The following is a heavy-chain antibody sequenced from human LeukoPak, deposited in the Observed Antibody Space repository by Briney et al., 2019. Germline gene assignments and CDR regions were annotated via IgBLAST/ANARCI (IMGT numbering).Heavy chain of an antibody. D-gene: IGHD3-16*01. V-gene: IGHV3-7*03. Sequence: EGSLRLSCAASGFTFSSYWMSWVRQAPGKGLEWVANIKQDGSEKYYVDSVKGRFTISRDNAKNSLYLQMNSLRAEDTAVYYCASNSYYDYVWGSTLDPWGQGTLVTVSS. CDR2: IKQDGSEK. J-gene: IGHJ5*02. CDR3: ASNSYYDYVWGSTLDP. CDR1: GFTFSSYW.